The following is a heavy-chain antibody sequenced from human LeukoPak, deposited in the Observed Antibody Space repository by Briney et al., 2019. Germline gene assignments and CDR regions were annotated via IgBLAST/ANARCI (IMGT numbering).Heavy chain of an antibody. Sequence: ASVKVSCKASGYTFTGYYIHWVRQAPGQGLEWEGWINPNSGDTHHAQNFQGRVTMTRDTSISTASMDLSRLRSDDTAVYYCARAPKNDAYDIWGRGTMVTVSS. CDR3: ARAPKNDAYDI. V-gene: IGHV1-2*02. J-gene: IGHJ3*02. CDR1: GYTFTGYY. CDR2: INPNSGDT.